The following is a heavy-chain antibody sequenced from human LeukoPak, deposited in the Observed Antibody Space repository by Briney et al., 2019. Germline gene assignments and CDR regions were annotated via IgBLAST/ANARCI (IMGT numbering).Heavy chain of an antibody. D-gene: IGHD5-24*01. J-gene: IGHJ6*03. Sequence: ASVKVSCKASGYTFTSYGISWVRQAPGQGLEWMGWISAYNGNTNYAQKLQGRVTMTTDTSTSTAYMELRSLRSDDTAVYYCAREGEMAIEDNYYYYYMDVWGKGTTVTISS. V-gene: IGHV1-18*01. CDR1: GYTFTSYG. CDR2: ISAYNGNT. CDR3: AREGEMAIEDNYYYYYMDV.